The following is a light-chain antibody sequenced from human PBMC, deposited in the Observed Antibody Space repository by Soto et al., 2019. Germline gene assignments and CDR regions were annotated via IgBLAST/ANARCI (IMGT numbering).Light chain of an antibody. CDR3: QQRGNRPPWT. Sequence: EIVMTQSPATLSLSPGERATLSGRASQSVGKYLVWYQQKPGQAPRLLIYDASNRATGIPARFSGSGSGTDFTLTISRLEPEDFAVYYCQQRGNRPPWTFGQGTKVDIK. CDR1: QSVGKY. J-gene: IGKJ1*01. V-gene: IGKV3-11*01. CDR2: DAS.